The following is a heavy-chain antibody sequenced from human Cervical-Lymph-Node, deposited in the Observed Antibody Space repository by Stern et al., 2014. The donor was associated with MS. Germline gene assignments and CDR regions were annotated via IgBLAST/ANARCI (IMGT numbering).Heavy chain of an antibody. J-gene: IGHJ3*02. Sequence: VQLVESGAEVKKPGASVKVSCKASGYSFNSYGISWVRQAPGQGLEWMGWIRAYNGNTNYAQKLQGRVTMTTDTSTSTAYMELRSLRSDDTAVYYCAGYNDYGALGAFDIWGQGTMVTVSS. CDR3: AGYNDYGALGAFDI. CDR1: GYSFNSYG. D-gene: IGHD4-17*01. V-gene: IGHV1-18*01. CDR2: IRAYNGNT.